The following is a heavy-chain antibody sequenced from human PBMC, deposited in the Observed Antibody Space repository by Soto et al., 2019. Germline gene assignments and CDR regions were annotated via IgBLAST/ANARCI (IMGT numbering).Heavy chain of an antibody. CDR1: GDSISNYY. V-gene: IGHV4-4*07. Sequence: NPSETLSLTCTVSGDSISNYYWNWIRQSAGKGLEWIGRIYTSGTTYYNPSLKSRVTVSVDTSKNQLSLKLTSVTAADTAVYFCAGDEGYYYSGKDVWGQGTTVTVSS. J-gene: IGHJ6*02. CDR2: IYTSGTT. D-gene: IGHD3-10*01. CDR3: AGDEGYYYSGKDV.